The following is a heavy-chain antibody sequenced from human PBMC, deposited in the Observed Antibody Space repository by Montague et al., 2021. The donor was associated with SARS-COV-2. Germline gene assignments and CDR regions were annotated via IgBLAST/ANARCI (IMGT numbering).Heavy chain of an antibody. Sequence: SETLSLTCGVSGGSFSGNYWSWIRQPPGKGLEWIGEISHRGSTKYNPSLKSLVTISIDKSKNQLSLNLYSATAADTAMSYCANEEDWGSDWYLDLWGHGTLVTVSS. D-gene: IGHD7-27*01. CDR3: ANEEDWGSDWYLDL. CDR2: ISHRGST. J-gene: IGHJ2*01. V-gene: IGHV4-34*01. CDR1: GGSFSGNY.